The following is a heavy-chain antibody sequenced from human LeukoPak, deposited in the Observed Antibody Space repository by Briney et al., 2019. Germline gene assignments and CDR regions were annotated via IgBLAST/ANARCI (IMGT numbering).Heavy chain of an antibody. V-gene: IGHV4-59*12. J-gene: IGHJ4*02. CDR3: ARGPERFLVPYHFDY. D-gene: IGHD3-3*01. CDR1: GGSISSYY. Sequence: SETLSLTCTVSGGSISSYYWSWIRQPPGKRLEWIGEIRHSGNTNYNPSLKSRVAISVDKSKNQFSLNLTSVTAADTAVYYCARGPERFLVPYHFDYWGQGILVAVSS. CDR2: IRHSGNT.